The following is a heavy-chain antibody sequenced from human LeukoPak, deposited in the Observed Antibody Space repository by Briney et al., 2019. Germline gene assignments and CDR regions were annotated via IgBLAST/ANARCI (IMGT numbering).Heavy chain of an antibody. CDR2: IRAYNGHT. CDR3: ARGANYYYYMDV. Sequence: GWIRAYNGHTNYAQNLQGRVTMTTDTSTSTAYMELRSLRSDDTAVYYCARGANYYYYMDVWGKGTTVTVSS. J-gene: IGHJ6*03. V-gene: IGHV1-18*01.